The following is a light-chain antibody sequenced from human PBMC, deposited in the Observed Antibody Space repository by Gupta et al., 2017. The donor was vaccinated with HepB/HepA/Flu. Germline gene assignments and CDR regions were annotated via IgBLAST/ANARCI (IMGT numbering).Light chain of an antibody. CDR3: QAWVNSTAVV. V-gene: IGLV3-9*01. CDR2: RDS. J-gene: IGLJ2*01. Sequence: SYEMTQPLSVSVALGQKAKITCGGKKIGNKNLQWHQQKPGQAPVLVLYRDSSRPAGIPGRFSASNAGNTATLTISGAQDGEEADYYCQAWVNSTAVVFGGGTKLAVL. CDR1: KIGNKN.